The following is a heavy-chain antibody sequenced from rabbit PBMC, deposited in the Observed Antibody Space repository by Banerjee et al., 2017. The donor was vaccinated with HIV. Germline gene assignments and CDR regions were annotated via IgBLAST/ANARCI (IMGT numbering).Heavy chain of an antibody. Sequence: QEQLVESGGGLVQPGGSLKLSCKASGFDFSSYGVSWVRQAPGKGLEWIGCIYAGNSGSTGYASWAKGRFTISKTSSTTVTLQMTSLTAADTATYFCARAGAAGYGYWDGFDPWGPGTLVT. J-gene: IGHJ2*01. CDR3: ARAGAAGYGYWDGFDP. D-gene: IGHD6-1*01. CDR1: GFDFSSYG. CDR2: IYAGNSGST. V-gene: IGHV1S45*01.